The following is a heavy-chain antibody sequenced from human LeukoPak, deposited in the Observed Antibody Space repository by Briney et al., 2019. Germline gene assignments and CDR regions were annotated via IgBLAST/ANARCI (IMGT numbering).Heavy chain of an antibody. CDR2: IYYSGST. CDR3: ARVGGANQTFDI. CDR1: GGSISSGGYY. Sequence: TLSLTCTVSGGSISSGGYYWSWIRQHPGKGLEWIGYIYYSGSTYYNPSLKSRVTISVDTSKNQFSLKLSSVTAADTVVYYCARVGGANQTFDIWGQGTMVAVSS. V-gene: IGHV4-31*03. J-gene: IGHJ3*02. D-gene: IGHD4/OR15-4a*01.